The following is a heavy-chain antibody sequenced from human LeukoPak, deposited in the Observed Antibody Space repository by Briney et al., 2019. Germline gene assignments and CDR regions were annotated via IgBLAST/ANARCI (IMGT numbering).Heavy chain of an antibody. J-gene: IGHJ4*02. CDR3: ARGWGEKGRCRGGTCNNPEFDY. D-gene: IGHD2-15*01. CDR1: GFTFSDDW. V-gene: IGHV3-74*01. Sequence: GGSLRLSCAVSGFTFSDDWMHWVRQAPGKGLVWVSRINSDGSSTSYADSVKGRFTISRDNAKDSLYLQMNSLRVEDTAVYYCARGWGEKGRCRGGTCNNPEFDYWGQGTLVTVSS. CDR2: INSDGSST.